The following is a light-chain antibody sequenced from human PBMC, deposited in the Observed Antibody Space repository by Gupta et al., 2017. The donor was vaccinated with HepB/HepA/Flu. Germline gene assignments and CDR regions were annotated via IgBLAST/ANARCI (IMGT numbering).Light chain of an antibody. CDR3: QQSKSLPIT. CDR1: QDISRY. Sequence: DIQMTQSPSSVPASVGDRVTITCRASQDISRYLAWYQQIPGKAPKLLIYETSSLHSGVPSRFSGSRSGTDFILTIYSLQPEEFATYYCQQSKSLPITFGQGTRLEIK. V-gene: IGKV1D-12*01. J-gene: IGKJ5*01. CDR2: ETS.